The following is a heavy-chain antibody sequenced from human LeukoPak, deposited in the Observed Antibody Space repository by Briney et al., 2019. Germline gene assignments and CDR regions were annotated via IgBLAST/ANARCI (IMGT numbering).Heavy chain of an antibody. CDR1: GGSISSYY. D-gene: IGHD2-15*01. CDR3: ASSGQTGTYYYMDV. CDR2: IYYSGST. V-gene: IGHV4-59*01. Sequence: PSETLSLTCTVSGGSISSYYWTWIRQPPGKGLEWIGYIYYSGSTKYNPSLKSRVTISVDTSKKHFSLKVSAVTAADTAVYYCASSGQTGTYYYMDVWGKGTTVTVSS. J-gene: IGHJ6*03.